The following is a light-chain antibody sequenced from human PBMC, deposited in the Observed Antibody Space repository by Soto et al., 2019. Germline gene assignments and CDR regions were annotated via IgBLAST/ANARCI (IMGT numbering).Light chain of an antibody. J-gene: IGLJ2*01. CDR3: SSYAGSNNWV. CDR2: EVS. Sequence: QSALTRPPSASGSPGQSVTISCTGTSSDVGGYNYVSWYQQHPGKAPKLIIYEVSKRPSGVPDRFSGSKSGNTASLTVSGLQAEDEADYYCSSYAGSNNWVFGGGTQLTVL. CDR1: SSDVGGYNY. V-gene: IGLV2-8*01.